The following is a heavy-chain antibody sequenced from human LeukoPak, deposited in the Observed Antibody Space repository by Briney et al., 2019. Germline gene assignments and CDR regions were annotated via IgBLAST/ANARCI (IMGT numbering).Heavy chain of an antibody. J-gene: IGHJ6*03. CDR1: GGTFSSYA. CDR3: ARDPGTMVRGVPYMDV. CDR2: IIPIFGTA. V-gene: IGHV1-69*01. Sequence: GSSVTVSCKASGGTFSSYAISWVRQAPGQGLEWMGGIIPIFGTANYAQKFQGRVTITADESTSTAYMELSSLRSEDTAVYYCARDPGTMVRGVPYMDVWGKGTTVTISS. D-gene: IGHD3-10*01.